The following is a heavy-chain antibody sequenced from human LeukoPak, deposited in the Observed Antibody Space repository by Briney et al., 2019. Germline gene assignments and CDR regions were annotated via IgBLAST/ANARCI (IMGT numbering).Heavy chain of an antibody. Sequence: GESLKISCKGSGYSFTTYWIGWLRQMPGKGLEWMGIIYPGDSDTRYSPPFQGQVTTSADKSINTAYLQWSSLKASDTAMYYCARWDYGTYYFDFWGQGALVTVSS. D-gene: IGHD4-17*01. V-gene: IGHV5-51*01. CDR3: ARWDYGTYYFDF. J-gene: IGHJ4*02. CDR1: GYSFTTYW. CDR2: IYPGDSDT.